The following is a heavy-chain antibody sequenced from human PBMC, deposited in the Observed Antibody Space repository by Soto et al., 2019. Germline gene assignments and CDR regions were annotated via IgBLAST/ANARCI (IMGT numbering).Heavy chain of an antibody. Sequence: QVQLQESGPGLVKPSETLSLTCTVSGGSITNYYCSWFRQPPGKGLEWIGYIQYNGYSAYKLSLNRRVTISMDTAETQFSLILESVTATDTAVYYCERHGFESLHGLVDVWGQGTTVIVSS. J-gene: IGHJ6*02. CDR2: IQYNGYS. D-gene: IGHD3-10*01. V-gene: IGHV4-59*08. CDR3: ERHGFESLHGLVDV. CDR1: GGSITNYY.